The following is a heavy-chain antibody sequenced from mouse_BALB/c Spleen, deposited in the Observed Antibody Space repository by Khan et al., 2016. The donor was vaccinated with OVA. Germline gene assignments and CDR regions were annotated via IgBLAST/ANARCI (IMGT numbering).Heavy chain of an antibody. D-gene: IGHD2-3*01. CDR3: ASYDGYYYYAMDY. Sequence: QVQLKESGAELAKPGASVKMSCKASGYTFTSYWMHWVKQRPGQGLEWIGYINPSTGYTEYNQKFKDKATLTADKSSSTAYMQLSSLTSEDSAAYYCASYDGYYYYAMDYWGQGTSVTVSS. J-gene: IGHJ4*01. CDR2: INPSTGYT. CDR1: GYTFTSYW. V-gene: IGHV1-7*01.